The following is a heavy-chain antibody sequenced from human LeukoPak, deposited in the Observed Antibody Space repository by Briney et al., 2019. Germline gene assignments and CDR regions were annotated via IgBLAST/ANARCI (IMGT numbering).Heavy chain of an antibody. CDR3: AKSIAALNAFDI. CDR1: GFTFSSYA. D-gene: IGHD6-6*01. Sequence: PGGSLRLSCAASGFTFSSYAMSWVRQAPGKGLEWVSAISGSGGSTYYADSVKGRFTISRDNSKNTLYLQMNSLRAEDTAVYYRAKSIAALNAFDIWGQGTMVTVSS. J-gene: IGHJ3*02. CDR2: ISGSGGST. V-gene: IGHV3-23*01.